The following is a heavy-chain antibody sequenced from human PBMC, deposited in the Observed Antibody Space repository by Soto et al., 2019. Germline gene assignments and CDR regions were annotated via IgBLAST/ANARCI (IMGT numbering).Heavy chain of an antibody. CDR1: GGSISSYY. D-gene: IGHD3-22*01. CDR2: IYYSGST. CDR3: ATLNYYDSSVRRDNWFDP. Sequence: PSETLSRTCTVSGGSISSYYWSWIRQPPGKGLEWIGYIYYSGSTNYNPSLKSRVTISVDTSKNQFSLKLSSVTAADTAVYYCATLNYYDSSVRRDNWFDPWGQGTLVTVSS. J-gene: IGHJ5*02. V-gene: IGHV4-59*01.